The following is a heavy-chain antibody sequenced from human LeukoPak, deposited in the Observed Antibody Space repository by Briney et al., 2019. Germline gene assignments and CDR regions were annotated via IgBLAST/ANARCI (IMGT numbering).Heavy chain of an antibody. V-gene: IGHV3-7*01. CDR3: ARHTGTYFNY. CDR2: IKQDGSET. D-gene: IGHD1-26*01. Sequence: GGSLRLSCAASGFTVFSNYMTWLRQAPGKGLEWVANIKQDGSETYYVDSVKGRFTISRDNAKNSLYLQMNSLRAEDTAVYYCARHTGTYFNYWGQGTLVTVSS. CDR1: GFTVFSNY. J-gene: IGHJ4*02.